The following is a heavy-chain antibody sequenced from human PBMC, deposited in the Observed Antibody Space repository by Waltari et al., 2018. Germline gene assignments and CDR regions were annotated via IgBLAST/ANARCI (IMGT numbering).Heavy chain of an antibody. V-gene: IGHV1-69*10. D-gene: IGHD6-13*01. CDR1: GGTFSSYA. Sequence: QVQLVQSGAEVKKPGSSVKVSCKASGGTFSSYAISWVRQAPGQGLEWMGGIIPILGIANYAQKFQGRVTITADKSTSTAYMELSSLRSEDTAVYYCARGGLIAAAGTVPFDYWGQGTLVTVSS. J-gene: IGHJ4*02. CDR2: IIPILGIA. CDR3: ARGGLIAAAGTVPFDY.